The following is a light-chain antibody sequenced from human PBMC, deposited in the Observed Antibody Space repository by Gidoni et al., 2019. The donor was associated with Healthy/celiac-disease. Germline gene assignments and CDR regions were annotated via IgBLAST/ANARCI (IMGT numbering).Light chain of an antibody. CDR1: QDICNY. CDR2: DAS. CDR3: QQDDKPPFT. V-gene: IGKV1-33*01. J-gene: IGKJ3*01. Sequence: DIQIPQSPSPLSASVGDRLTITCQASQDICNYLNWYQQKPGKAPKLLIYDASNLETGVPSRFSGSGSGTDFTFNISSLQPEDIAIYYCQQDDKPPFTFGPGTKVDIK.